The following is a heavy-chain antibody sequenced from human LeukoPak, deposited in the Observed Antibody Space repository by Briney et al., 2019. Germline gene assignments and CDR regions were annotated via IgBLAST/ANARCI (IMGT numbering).Heavy chain of an antibody. CDR2: INPNSGGT. CDR1: GYTFTGYY. J-gene: IGHJ4*02. CDR3: ARLSYNQLLLYPGDY. Sequence: GASVKVSCKASGYTFTGYYMHWVRQAPGQGLEWMGWINPNSGGTNYAQKFQGRVTMTRDTSITTAYMELSRLSSDDTAVYYCARLSYNQLLLYPGDYWGQGTLVTVSS. V-gene: IGHV1-2*02. D-gene: IGHD2-2*01.